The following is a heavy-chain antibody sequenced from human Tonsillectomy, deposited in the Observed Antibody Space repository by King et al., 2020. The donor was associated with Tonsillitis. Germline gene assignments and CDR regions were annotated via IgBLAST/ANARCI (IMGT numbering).Heavy chain of an antibody. CDR1: GFTFSSDG. D-gene: IGHD1-26*01. CDR2: IWYGGSNK. Sequence: VQLVESGGGVVQPGSSRRLSCAASGFTFSSDGRHWVRQAPGRGLELVAVIWYGGSNKYYADFVKGRFNISRENSKNTLYLQKNSLRAEDTAVFYCARKEWELLREDYYYYMDVWGKGTTVTVSS. CDR3: ARKEWELLREDYYYYMDV. J-gene: IGHJ6*03. V-gene: IGHV3-33*08.